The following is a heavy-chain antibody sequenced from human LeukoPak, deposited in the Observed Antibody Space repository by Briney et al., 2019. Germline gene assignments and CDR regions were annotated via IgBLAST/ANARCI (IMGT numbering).Heavy chain of an antibody. CDR3: AKSNGYGLVDI. D-gene: IGHD3-10*01. Sequence: PSETLSLTCTVSGGSINGYYWSWIRQSPGKGLEWIGYIFYSGSTNYNPSLKSRVTISVDTSKNQFSLNLSSVTAADTAVYYCAKSNGYGLVDIWGQGTMVTVSS. V-gene: IGHV4-59*08. CDR2: IFYSGST. CDR1: GGSINGYY. J-gene: IGHJ3*02.